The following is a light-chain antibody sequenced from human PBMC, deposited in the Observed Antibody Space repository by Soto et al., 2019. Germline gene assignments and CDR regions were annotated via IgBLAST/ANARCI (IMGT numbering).Light chain of an antibody. CDR2: GDS. J-gene: IGLJ3*02. V-gene: IGLV1-40*01. CDR1: NSNIGAGYN. CDR3: QSYDSSLSGWL. Sequence: QSVLTQPPSVSGAPGQRVTISCTGSNSNIGAGYNVHWYQQVPGTAPKLLIYGDSNRPSGVPDRFSGSKSGTSASLAITGLQAEDEADYYCQSYDSSLSGWLFGGGTKLTVL.